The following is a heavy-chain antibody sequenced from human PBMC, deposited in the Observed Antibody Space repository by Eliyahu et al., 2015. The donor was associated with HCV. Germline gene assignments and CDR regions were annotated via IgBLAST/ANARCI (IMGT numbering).Heavy chain of an antibody. CDR3: ATGKIIYNCGGECYYFDN. D-gene: IGHD2-21*01. CDR1: GDSINNEGFF. CDR2: IYYTGTT. V-gene: IGHV4-31*03. Sequence: QVQLQESGPGLVKPPQTLSLTCTVSGDSINNEGFFWNWIRQHPEKGLEWIGYIYYTGTTYYSPSFQGRVTIPKDTSKNQFSLPLSPVTAADTAVYYCATGKIIYNCGGECYYFDNWGQGTLVTVSS. J-gene: IGHJ4*02.